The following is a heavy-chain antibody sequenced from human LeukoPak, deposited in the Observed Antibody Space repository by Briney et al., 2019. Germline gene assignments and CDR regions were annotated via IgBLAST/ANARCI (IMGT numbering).Heavy chain of an antibody. CDR3: ASTRLSGYDLSDAFDI. CDR2: IYYSGST. D-gene: IGHD5-12*01. CDR1: GGSISSYY. V-gene: IGHV4-59*01. Sequence: SETLSLTCTVSGGSISSYYWSWIRQPPRKGLEWIGYIYYSGSTNYNPSLKGRVTISVDTSKNQFSLKLSSVTAADTAVYFCASTRLSGYDLSDAFDIWGQGTMVTVSS. J-gene: IGHJ3*02.